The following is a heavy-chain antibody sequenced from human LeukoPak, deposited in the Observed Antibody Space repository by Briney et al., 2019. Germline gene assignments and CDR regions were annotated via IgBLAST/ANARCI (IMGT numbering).Heavy chain of an antibody. D-gene: IGHD3-10*01. CDR3: ASPSLYYYGSGMDV. CDR1: GFTFSSYE. Sequence: GGSLRLSCAASGFTFSSYEMNWVRQAPGKGLEWVSYISSSGSTIYYADSVKGRFTISRDNAKNSLYLQMNSLRAEDTAVYYCASPSLYYYGSGMDVWGKGTTVTISS. CDR2: ISSSGSTI. V-gene: IGHV3-48*03. J-gene: IGHJ6*03.